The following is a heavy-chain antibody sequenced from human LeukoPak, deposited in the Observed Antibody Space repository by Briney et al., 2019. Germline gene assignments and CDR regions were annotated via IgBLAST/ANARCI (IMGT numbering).Heavy chain of an antibody. CDR3: ARVGYYSSGPFSYFDY. CDR1: GFTFGRYA. Sequence: PGGSLRLSCAASGFTFGRYAMHWVRHAPRKGLEWVAVVSYDGSNEYYAESVKGRFTISRDSSENTLYLEMNSLSVEDTAVYYCARVGYYSSGPFSYFDYWGQGTLVTVSS. J-gene: IGHJ4*02. D-gene: IGHD3-10*01. V-gene: IGHV3-30-3*01. CDR2: VSYDGSNE.